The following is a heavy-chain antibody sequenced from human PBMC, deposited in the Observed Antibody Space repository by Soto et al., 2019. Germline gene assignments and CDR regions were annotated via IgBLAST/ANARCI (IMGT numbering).Heavy chain of an antibody. J-gene: IGHJ6*02. D-gene: IGHD3-10*01. V-gene: IGHV3-23*01. CDR3: AISTMVRGVISKFYGMDV. Sequence: PGGSLRLSCAASGFTFSSYAMSWVRQAPGKGLEWVSAISGSGGSTYYADSVKGRFTISRDNSKNTLYLQMNSPRAEDTAVYYCAISTMVRGVISKFYGMDVWGQGTTVTVSS. CDR2: ISGSGGST. CDR1: GFTFSSYA.